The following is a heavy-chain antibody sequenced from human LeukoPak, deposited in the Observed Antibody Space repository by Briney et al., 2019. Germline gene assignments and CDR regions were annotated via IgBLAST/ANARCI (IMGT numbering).Heavy chain of an antibody. Sequence: INPSGGSTSYAQKFQGRVTMTRDTSTSTVYMELSSLRSEDTAVYYCAREAPVVVVAAHFDYWGQGTLVTVSS. CDR2: INPSGGST. V-gene: IGHV1-46*01. CDR3: AREAPVVVVAAHFDY. J-gene: IGHJ4*02. D-gene: IGHD2-15*01.